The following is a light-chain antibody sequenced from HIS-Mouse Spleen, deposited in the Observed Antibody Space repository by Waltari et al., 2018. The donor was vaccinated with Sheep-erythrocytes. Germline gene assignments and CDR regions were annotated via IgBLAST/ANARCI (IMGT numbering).Light chain of an antibody. CDR1: SSDVSGYNY. CDR2: DVS. J-gene: IGLJ1*01. Sequence: QSALTQPRSVSGSPGQSVTIPCTGTSSDVSGYNYVSCYQQHPGQAPKLMIYDVSKRPSGVPDRFSGSKSGNTASLTISGLQAEDEADYYCCSYAGSYNHVFATGTKVTVL. CDR3: CSYAGSYNHV. V-gene: IGLV2-11*01.